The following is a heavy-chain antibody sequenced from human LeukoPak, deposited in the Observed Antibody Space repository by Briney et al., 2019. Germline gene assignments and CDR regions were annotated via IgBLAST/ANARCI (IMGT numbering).Heavy chain of an antibody. J-gene: IGHJ4*02. V-gene: IGHV3-21*01. D-gene: IGHD3-10*01. CDR3: AKEFYYGSGSYYPTFDY. Sequence: GGSLRLSCAASGFTFSSYSMNWVRQAPGKGLEWVSSISSSSSYIYYADSVKGRFTISRDNAKNSLYLQMNSLRAEDTAVYYCAKEFYYGSGSYYPTFDYWGQGTLVTVSS. CDR2: ISSSSSYI. CDR1: GFTFSSYS.